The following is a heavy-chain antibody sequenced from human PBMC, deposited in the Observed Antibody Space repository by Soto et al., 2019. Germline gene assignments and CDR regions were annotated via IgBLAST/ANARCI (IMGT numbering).Heavy chain of an antibody. CDR1: RYTFTNYA. CDR2: INAGNGNT. CDR3: ARGERYYYDSSGYFGFDY. J-gene: IGHJ4*02. V-gene: IGHV1-3*01. D-gene: IGHD3-22*01. Sequence: GALVKVSCEASRYTFTNYAMHWVRQAPGQRLEWMGWINAGNGNTKYSQKFQGRVTFTRDTSATTAYMELNSLRSEDTAVYYCARGERYYYDSSGYFGFDYWXQGTLVTVSS.